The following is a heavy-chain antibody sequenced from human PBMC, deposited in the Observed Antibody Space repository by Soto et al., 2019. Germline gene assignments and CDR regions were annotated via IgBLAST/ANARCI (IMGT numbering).Heavy chain of an antibody. Sequence: SETLSLTCTVSGGSISSGGYYWSWIRQHPGKGLEWIGYIYYSGSTYYNPSLKSRVTISVDTSKNQFSLKLSSVTSADTAVYYCARVLGNYYYYMDVWGKGTTVTVSS. CDR3: ARVLGNYYYYMDV. CDR2: IYYSGST. J-gene: IGHJ6*03. CDR1: GGSISSGGYY. V-gene: IGHV4-31*03.